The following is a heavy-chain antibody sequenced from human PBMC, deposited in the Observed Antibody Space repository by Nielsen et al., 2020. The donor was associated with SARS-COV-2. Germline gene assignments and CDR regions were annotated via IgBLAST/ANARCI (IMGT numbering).Heavy chain of an antibody. CDR3: AKETVAGPYWYFDL. D-gene: IGHD6-19*01. V-gene: IGHV3-30*04. CDR1: GFTFSSYE. Sequence: GESLKISCAASGFTFSSYEMNWVRQAPGKGLEWVAVISYDGSNKYYADSVKGRFTISRDNSKNSLYLQMNSLRTEDTALYYCAKETVAGPYWYFDLWGRGTLVTVSS. CDR2: ISYDGSNK. J-gene: IGHJ2*01.